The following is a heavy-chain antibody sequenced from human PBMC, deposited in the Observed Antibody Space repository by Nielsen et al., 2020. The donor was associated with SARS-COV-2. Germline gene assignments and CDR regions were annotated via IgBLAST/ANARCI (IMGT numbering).Heavy chain of an antibody. CDR2: IRSKAYGGTT. CDR3: TRDGYSGSYTTYFQH. V-gene: IGHV3-49*02. J-gene: IGHJ1*01. Sequence: WIRQPPGKGLEWVGFIRSKAYGGTTEYAASVEGRFTISRDDSKSIAYLQMNSLKTEDTAVYYCTRDGYSGSYTTYFQHWGQGTLVTVSS. D-gene: IGHD1-26*01.